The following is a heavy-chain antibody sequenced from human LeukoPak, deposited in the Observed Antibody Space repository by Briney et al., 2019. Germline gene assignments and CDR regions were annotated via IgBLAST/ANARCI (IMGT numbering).Heavy chain of an antibody. CDR1: GGSFSGYY. V-gene: IGHV4-34*01. D-gene: IGHD1-14*01. Sequence: SETLSLTCAVYGGSFSGYYWSWIRQPPGKGLEWIGEINHSGSTNYNPSLKSRVTISVDTSKNQFSLKLSSVTAADTAVYYCAGDHYLALKDWGHGVLVTVSS. J-gene: IGHJ4*01. CDR3: AGDHYLALKD. CDR2: INHSGST.